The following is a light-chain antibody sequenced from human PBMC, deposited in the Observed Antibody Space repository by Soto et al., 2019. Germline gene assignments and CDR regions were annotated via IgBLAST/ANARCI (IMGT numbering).Light chain of an antibody. J-gene: IGKJ5*01. CDR2: GAS. V-gene: IGKV3-20*01. CDR1: QSVSSSY. Sequence: EIVLTQSPGTLSLSPGERATLSCGASQSVSSSYLAWYQQKPGQTPRLLIYGASGRATGIPDRFSGSGSGTHFTLTISRLEPEDFAVYYCQQDGSSPPVTFGQGTRLEIK. CDR3: QQDGSSPPVT.